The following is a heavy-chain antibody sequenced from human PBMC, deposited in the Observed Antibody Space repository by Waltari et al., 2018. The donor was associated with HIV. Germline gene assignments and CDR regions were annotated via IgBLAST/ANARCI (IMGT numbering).Heavy chain of an antibody. D-gene: IGHD3-3*01. V-gene: IGHV3-48*04. CDR3: ATYYDFWSGYYMDY. CDR2: ISSSSSTI. CDR1: GFTFSSYS. J-gene: IGHJ4*02. Sequence: EVQLVESGGGLVQPGGSLRLSCAASGFTFSSYSMNWVRQAPGKGLEWVSYISSSSSTIYYADSVKGRFTISRDNAKNSLYLQMNSLRAEDTAVYYCATYYDFWSGYYMDYWGQGTLVTVSS.